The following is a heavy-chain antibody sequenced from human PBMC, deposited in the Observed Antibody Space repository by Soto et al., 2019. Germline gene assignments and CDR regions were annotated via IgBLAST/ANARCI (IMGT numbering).Heavy chain of an antibody. Sequence: ASVKVSCKASGYTFTRYDINWVRQATGQGLEWMGWMNPNSGNTGYAQKFQGRVTMTRNTSISTAYMELSSLRSEDTAVYYCARGGIVVVVAAHLTTPSYYGMDVWGQGTTVTVSS. CDR1: GYTFTRYD. CDR2: MNPNSGNT. V-gene: IGHV1-8*01. D-gene: IGHD2-15*01. CDR3: ARGGIVVVVAAHLTTPSYYGMDV. J-gene: IGHJ6*02.